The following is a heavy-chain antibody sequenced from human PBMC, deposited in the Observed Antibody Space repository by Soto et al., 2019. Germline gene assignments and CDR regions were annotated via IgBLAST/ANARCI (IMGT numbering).Heavy chain of an antibody. CDR1: GGSVSSGSYY. CDR2: IYYSGST. Sequence: QVQLQESGPGLVKPSETLSLTCTVSGGSVSSGSYYWSWIRQPPGKGLEWIGYIYYSGSTNYNPSLTSRVTISVDTSKNQFSLKLSSVTAADTAVYYCARASIAAAGIHYWGQGTLVTVSS. D-gene: IGHD6-13*01. CDR3: ARASIAAAGIHY. V-gene: IGHV4-61*01. J-gene: IGHJ4*02.